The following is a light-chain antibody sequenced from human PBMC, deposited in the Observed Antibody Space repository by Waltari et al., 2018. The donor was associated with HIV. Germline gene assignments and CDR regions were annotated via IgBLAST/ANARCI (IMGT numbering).Light chain of an antibody. CDR1: RSDVGGYNY. V-gene: IGLV2-8*01. CDR3: SSYAGRNNVV. CDR2: DVS. J-gene: IGLJ2*01. Sequence: QSALTQPASVSGSPGQSITISCTGTRSDVGGYNYVSWYQQHPGKAPKLMIYDVSKRPSGVPDRFSGSKSGNTASLTVSGLQAEDEADYYCSSYAGRNNVVFGGGTKVTVL.